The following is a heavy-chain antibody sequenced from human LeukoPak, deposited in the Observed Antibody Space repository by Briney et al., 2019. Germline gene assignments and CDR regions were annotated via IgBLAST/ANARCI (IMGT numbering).Heavy chain of an antibody. CDR2: IIPILGIA. V-gene: IGHV1-69*04. D-gene: IGHD6-6*01. J-gene: IGHJ4*02. CDR3: ARDWGQYSSSTETFDY. Sequence: VKVSCKASGGTFSSYAISWVRQAPGQGLEWMGRIIPILGIANYAQKFQGRVTITADKSTSTAYMELSSLRSEDTAVYYCARDWGQYSSSTETFDYWGQGTLVTVSS. CDR1: GGTFSSYA.